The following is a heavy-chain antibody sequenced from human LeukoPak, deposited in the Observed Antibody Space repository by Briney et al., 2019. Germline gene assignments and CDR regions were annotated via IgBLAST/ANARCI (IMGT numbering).Heavy chain of an antibody. V-gene: IGHV3-33*05. D-gene: IGHD2-15*01. CDR2: ISFDGSSQ. CDR3: AKDNTSSSKCFDI. Sequence: GGSLRLSCAASGFTFSLYGMHWVRQAPGRGLEWVSYISFDGSSQYYADSLEGRFTISRDNSKNTLYLQMSSLRAADTAVYYCAKDNTSSSKCFDIWGQGTVVTVSS. CDR1: GFTFSLYG. J-gene: IGHJ3*02.